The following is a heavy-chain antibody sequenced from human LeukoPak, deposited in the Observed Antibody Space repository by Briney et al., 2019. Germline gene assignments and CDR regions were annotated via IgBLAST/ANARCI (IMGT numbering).Heavy chain of an antibody. CDR3: ARGIAAAGTVWDY. CDR1: GGTFTSYA. CDR2: IIPIFGTA. V-gene: IGHV1-69*05. D-gene: IGHD6-13*01. Sequence: GASVKVSCKASGGTFTSYAISWVRQAPGQGLEWMGGIIPIFGTANYAQKFQGRVTITTDESTSTAYMELSSLRSEDTAVYYCARGIAAAGTVWDYWGQGTLVTVSS. J-gene: IGHJ4*02.